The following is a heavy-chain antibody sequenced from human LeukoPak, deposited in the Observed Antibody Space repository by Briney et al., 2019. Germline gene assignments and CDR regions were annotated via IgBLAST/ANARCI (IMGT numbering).Heavy chain of an antibody. Sequence: SVKVSCKASGGTFSSYAISWVRQAPGQGLEWMGGIIPIFGTANYAQKFQGRVTITADESTSTAYMELSSLRSEDTAVYYCAGRGRSSWYGIYYYYYGMDVWGQGTTVTVSS. J-gene: IGHJ6*02. CDR3: AGRGRSSWYGIYYYYYGMDV. CDR1: GGTFSSYA. D-gene: IGHD6-13*01. CDR2: IIPIFGTA. V-gene: IGHV1-69*01.